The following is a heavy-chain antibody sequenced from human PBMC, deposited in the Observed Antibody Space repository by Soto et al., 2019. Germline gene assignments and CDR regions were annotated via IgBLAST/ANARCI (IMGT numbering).Heavy chain of an antibody. J-gene: IGHJ3*02. CDR2: FDPEDGET. Sequence: ASVKVSCKVSGYTLTELSMHWVRQAPGKGLEWMGGFDPEDGETIYAQKFQGRVTMTEDTSTDTAYMELSSLRSEDTAVYYCATGKCSSTSCYGPHDAFDSWGQGTRVTVAS. CDR1: GYTLTELS. CDR3: ATGKCSSTSCYGPHDAFDS. V-gene: IGHV1-24*01. D-gene: IGHD2-2*01.